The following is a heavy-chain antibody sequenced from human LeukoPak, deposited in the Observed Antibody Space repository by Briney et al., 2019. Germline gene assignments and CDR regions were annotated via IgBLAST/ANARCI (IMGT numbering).Heavy chain of an antibody. Sequence: SQTLCLTCTVSGGSISSGSYYWSWIRQSPGTGLECIGYIHYTGSTNYNPSLKSRVTISVETSKNQFSLKLKSVTAADTAVYYCARGGYYGSGNDFRFDPWGQGTLVTVSS. CDR2: IHYTGST. CDR3: ARGGYYGSGNDFRFDP. D-gene: IGHD3-10*01. J-gene: IGHJ5*02. CDR1: GGSISSGSYY. V-gene: IGHV4-61*01.